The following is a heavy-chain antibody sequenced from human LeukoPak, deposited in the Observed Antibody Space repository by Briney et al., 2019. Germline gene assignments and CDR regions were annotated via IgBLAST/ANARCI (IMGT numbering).Heavy chain of an antibody. CDR1: GFTFSSYW. CDR3: ARGGSGSSPYFDY. D-gene: IGHD6-13*01. V-gene: IGHV3-74*01. J-gene: IGHJ4*02. Sequence: GSLRLSCAASGFTFSSYWMHRVRQAPGKGLVWVSRINSDGSSTTYADSVKGRFTISRDNAKNTLYLQMNSLRAEDTAVYYCARGGSGSSPYFDYWGQGTLVTVSS. CDR2: INSDGSST.